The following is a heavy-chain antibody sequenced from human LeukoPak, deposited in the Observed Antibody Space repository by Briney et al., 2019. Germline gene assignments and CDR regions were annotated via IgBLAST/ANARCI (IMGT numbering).Heavy chain of an antibody. CDR1: GGTFSSYA. D-gene: IGHD3-9*01. Sequence: ASVKVSGKASGGTFSSYAISWVRQAPGQGLEWMGRIIPILGIANYAQKFQGRVTITADKSTSTAYMELSSLRSEDTAVYYCARPQSLRYFDWLSPYYYYGMDVWGQGTTVTVSS. CDR3: ARPQSLRYFDWLSPYYYYGMDV. CDR2: IIPILGIA. V-gene: IGHV1-69*04. J-gene: IGHJ6*02.